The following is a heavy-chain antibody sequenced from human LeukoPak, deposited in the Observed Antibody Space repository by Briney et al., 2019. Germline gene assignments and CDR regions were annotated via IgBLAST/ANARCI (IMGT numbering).Heavy chain of an antibody. V-gene: IGHV3-53*01. Sequence: GGSLRLSCAASGFTVSSKYMSWVRQAPGKGPEWLSVIHDGDGTIYADSVKARITISRDNSKNTLYLQMNSLRVEDTAVYYCARLATSTGSYVDYWGQGTLVTVSS. D-gene: IGHD1-26*01. CDR1: GFTVSSKY. J-gene: IGHJ4*02. CDR3: ARLATSTGSYVDY. CDR2: IHDGDGT.